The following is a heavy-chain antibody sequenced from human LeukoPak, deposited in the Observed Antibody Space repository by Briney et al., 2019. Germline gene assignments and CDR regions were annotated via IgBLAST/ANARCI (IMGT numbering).Heavy chain of an antibody. D-gene: IGHD3-3*01. CDR3: AKEVARITIFGVAPPSSGMDV. CDR1: GFTFDDYA. Sequence: PGGSLRLSSAASGFTFDDYAMHWVRQAPGKGLEWVSGISWNIGSIGYADSVKGRFTISRDNAKNSLYLQMNSLRAEDTALYYCAKEVARITIFGVAPPSSGMDVWGQGTTVTVSS. J-gene: IGHJ6*02. V-gene: IGHV3-9*01. CDR2: ISWNIGSI.